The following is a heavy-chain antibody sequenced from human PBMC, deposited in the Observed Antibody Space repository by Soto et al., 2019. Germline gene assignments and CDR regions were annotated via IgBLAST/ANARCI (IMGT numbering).Heavy chain of an antibody. J-gene: IGHJ6*02. CDR3: AKVLPYYDILTGYWDYYYYGMDV. CDR2: ISGSGGST. CDR1: GFTFSSYA. D-gene: IGHD3-9*01. Sequence: EVQLLESGGGLVQPGGSLRLSCAASGFTFSSYAMSWVRQAPGKGLEWVSAISGSGGSTYYADSVKGRFTISRDNSKNTLDLQMNSLGAEDTAVYYCAKVLPYYDILTGYWDYYYYGMDVWGQGTTVTVSS. V-gene: IGHV3-23*01.